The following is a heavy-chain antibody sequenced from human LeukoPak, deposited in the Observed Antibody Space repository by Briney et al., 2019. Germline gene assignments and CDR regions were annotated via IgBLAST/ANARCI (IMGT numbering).Heavy chain of an antibody. CDR3: AREDIAYCGGDCPTLEY. D-gene: IGHD2-21*02. Sequence: PGGSLRLSCAASGFTFSNAWMSWIRQAPGKGLEWVSYISSSGSTIYYADSVKGRFTISRDNAKNSLYLQMNSLRAEDTAVYYCAREDIAYCGGDCPTLEYWGQGTLVTVSS. V-gene: IGHV3-11*04. CDR2: ISSSGSTI. J-gene: IGHJ4*02. CDR1: GFTFSNAW.